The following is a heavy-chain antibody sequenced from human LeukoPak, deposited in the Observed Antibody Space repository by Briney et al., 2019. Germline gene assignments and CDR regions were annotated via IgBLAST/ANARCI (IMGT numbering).Heavy chain of an antibody. CDR3: VRGLTGVVGAADV. CDR1: SGSISPYY. J-gene: IGHJ6*04. CDR2: VSYSGST. D-gene: IGHD2-15*01. Sequence: PSETLSLTCTVSSGSISPYYWSWIRQPPGRELEWIGYVSYSGSTNYNPSLKSRVTISLETSKNQFSLKLSSVTAADTAVYYCVRGLTGVVGAADVWGKGTTVTVSS. V-gene: IGHV4-59*01.